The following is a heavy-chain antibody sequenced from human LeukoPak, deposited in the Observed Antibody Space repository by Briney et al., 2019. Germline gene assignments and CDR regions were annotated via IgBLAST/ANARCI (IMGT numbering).Heavy chain of an antibody. CDR1: GYTFTSYG. D-gene: IGHD3-22*01. Sequence: ASVKVSCKASGYTFTSYGISWVRQAPGQGLEWMGGIIPIFGTANYAQKFQGRVTITTDESTSTAYMELSSLRSEDTAVYYCARDRYYDVPFDYWGQGTLVTVSS. V-gene: IGHV1-69*05. CDR3: ARDRYYDVPFDY. J-gene: IGHJ4*02. CDR2: IIPIFGTA.